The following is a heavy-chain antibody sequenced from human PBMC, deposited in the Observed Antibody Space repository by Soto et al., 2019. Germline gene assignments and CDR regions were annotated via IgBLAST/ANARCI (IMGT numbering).Heavy chain of an antibody. D-gene: IGHD3-22*01. CDR3: ASIYDSSGYYYGNNWFDP. Sequence: SETLSLTCTVSGASIGSGDYYWSWIRQHPAKGLEWIGYIYYSGGTYYNPSLKSRVTISVDTSKNQFSLELSSVTAADTAVYYCASIYDSSGYYYGNNWFDPWGQGTLVTVSS. V-gene: IGHV4-31*02. CDR2: IYYSGGT. CDR1: GASIGSGDYY. J-gene: IGHJ5*02.